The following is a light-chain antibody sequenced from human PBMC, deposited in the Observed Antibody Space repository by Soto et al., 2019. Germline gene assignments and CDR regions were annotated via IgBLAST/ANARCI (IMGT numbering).Light chain of an antibody. V-gene: IGLV4-60*02. Sequence: QSVLTQSSSASASLGSSVKLTCTLSSGHSSYIIEWHQQQPGKAPRYLMKLEGSGSYNKGSGVPDRFSGSSSGADRYLTISNHQFEDEADYYCETWDSNTRVFGGGTKLTVL. CDR3: ETWDSNTRV. CDR1: SGHSSYI. J-gene: IGLJ2*01. CDR2: LEGSGSY.